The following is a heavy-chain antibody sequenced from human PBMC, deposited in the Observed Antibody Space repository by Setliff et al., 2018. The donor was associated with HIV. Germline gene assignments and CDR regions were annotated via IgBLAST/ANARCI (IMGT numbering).Heavy chain of an antibody. CDR1: GYTFTGYY. CDR2: INPNSGDT. J-gene: IGHJ4*02. V-gene: IGHV1-2*06. Sequence: ASVKVSCKASGYTFTGYYMHWVRQAPGQGLEWMGRINPNSGDTNYAQRFQGRVTMTRDTSISTAYMELTRLRSNDTAVYYCTRGTAVADTNTQPFKYWGQGALVTVSS. D-gene: IGHD6-19*01. CDR3: TRGTAVADTNTQPFKY.